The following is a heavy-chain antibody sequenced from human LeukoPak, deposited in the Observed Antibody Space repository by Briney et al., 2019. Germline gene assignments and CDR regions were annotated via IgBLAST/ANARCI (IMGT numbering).Heavy chain of an antibody. CDR3: ARGIDYGDY. V-gene: IGHV4-59*01. CDR2: IYYTGST. D-gene: IGHD3-10*01. Sequence: PSETLSLTCTVSGGSISSYYWSWVRQPPGKRLEWIGYIYYTGSTNYNPSLKSRVTISIDTSKNQCSLKLTSVTTADTAVYYCARGIDYGDYWGQGTLVTVSS. J-gene: IGHJ4*02. CDR1: GGSISSYY.